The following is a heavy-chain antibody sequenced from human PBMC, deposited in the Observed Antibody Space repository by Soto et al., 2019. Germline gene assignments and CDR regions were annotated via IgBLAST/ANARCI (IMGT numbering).Heavy chain of an antibody. V-gene: IGHV3-33*01. CDR1: GFTFSSYG. J-gene: IGHJ4*02. CDR2: IWYDGSNK. CDR3: ARDIAAAGTLDY. Sequence: PWGSLRLSCAASGFTFSSYGMHWVRQAPGKGLEWVAVIWYDGSNKYYADSVKGRFTISRDNSKNTLYLQMNSLRAEDTAVYYCARDIAAAGTLDYWGQGTLVNVSS. D-gene: IGHD6-13*01.